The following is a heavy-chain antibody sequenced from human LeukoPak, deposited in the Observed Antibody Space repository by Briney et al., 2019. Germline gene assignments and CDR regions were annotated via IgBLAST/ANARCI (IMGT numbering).Heavy chain of an antibody. CDR3: ARGCRLSAIEDWFDP. CDR2: ITPNSGGT. V-gene: IGHV1-2*02. Sequence: GASVKVSCKASGYTFTAYYVHWVRQAPGQGLEWMGWITPNSGGTKYAQKFQGRVTMTRDTSISTAYMELSGLRSDDTAVYYCARGCRLSAIEDWFDPWGQGTLVTVSS. CDR1: GYTFTAYY. J-gene: IGHJ5*02. D-gene: IGHD2-2*02.